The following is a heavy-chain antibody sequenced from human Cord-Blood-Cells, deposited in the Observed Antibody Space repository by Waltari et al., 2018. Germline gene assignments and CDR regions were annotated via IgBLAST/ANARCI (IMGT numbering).Heavy chain of an antibody. Sequence: QVQLQESGPGLVKPSETLSLPCTVPVGSISSYYGTWIRQPPGKVLEWIGYIYYSGGTNYNPSLKSRVTISVDTSKNQFSLKLSSVTAADTAVYYCARGLAVAGYFDYWGQGTLVTVSS. CDR3: ARGLAVAGYFDY. J-gene: IGHJ4*02. CDR1: VGSISSYY. CDR2: IYYSGGT. D-gene: IGHD6-19*01. V-gene: IGHV4-59*01.